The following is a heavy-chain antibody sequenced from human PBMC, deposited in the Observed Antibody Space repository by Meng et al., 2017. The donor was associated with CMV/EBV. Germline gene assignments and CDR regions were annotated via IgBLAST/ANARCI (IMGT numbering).Heavy chain of an antibody. CDR1: GFTFSSYW. V-gene: IGHV3-74*01. CDR2: INSDGSST. CDR3: TSGDWFDP. J-gene: IGHJ5*02. D-gene: IGHD3-16*01. Sequence: LSPSCAASGFTFSSYWMHWVRQAPGKGLVWVSRINSDGSSTGYADSVKGRFTISRDNAKNTLYLQMNSLRAEDTAVYYCTSGDWFDPWGQGTLVTVSS.